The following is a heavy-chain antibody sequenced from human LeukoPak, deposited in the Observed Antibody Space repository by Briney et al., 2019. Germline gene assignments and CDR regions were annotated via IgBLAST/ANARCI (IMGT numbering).Heavy chain of an antibody. D-gene: IGHD2-2*01. CDR2: ITWNGGST. J-gene: IGHJ4*02. Sequence: GGSLRLSCAASGFTFDDYGMSWVRQAPGKGLEWVSGITWNGGSTGYADSVEGRFTISRDNAKNTLYLQMNSLRAEDTAAYYCATDVPAVTIFGYWGQGTLVTVSS. V-gene: IGHV3-20*04. CDR3: ATDVPAVTIFGY. CDR1: GFTFDDYG.